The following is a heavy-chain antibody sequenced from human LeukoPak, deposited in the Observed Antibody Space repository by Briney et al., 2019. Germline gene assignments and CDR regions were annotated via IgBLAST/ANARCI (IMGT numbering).Heavy chain of an antibody. J-gene: IGHJ5*02. CDR3: ARDLDWFDP. V-gene: IGHV6-1*01. CDR2: TYYRSKWYN. Sequence: QTLSLTCAISGDXVSSNSAGWNWIRQSPSRGLEWLGRTYYRSKWYNNYAVSVKSRITINPYTSKNQFSLQLNSATPEDTAVYYCARDLDWFDPWGQGTLVTVSS. CDR1: GDXVSSNSAG.